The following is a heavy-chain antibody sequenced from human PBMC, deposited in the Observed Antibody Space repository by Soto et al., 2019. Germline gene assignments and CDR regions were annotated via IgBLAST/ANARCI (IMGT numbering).Heavy chain of an antibody. CDR1: GDSIISSDFY. J-gene: IGHJ5*02. CDR3: ARHSLALRKNNWFDP. D-gene: IGHD3-3*02. Sequence: LSLTCTVSGDSIISSDFYWGWVRQPPGKGLEWIGSIFYLGSSYYNPSLKSRVTMSVDTSKNQFSLRLKSVTAADTALYFCARHSLALRKNNWFDPWGQGIMVTVSS. V-gene: IGHV4-39*01. CDR2: IFYLGSS.